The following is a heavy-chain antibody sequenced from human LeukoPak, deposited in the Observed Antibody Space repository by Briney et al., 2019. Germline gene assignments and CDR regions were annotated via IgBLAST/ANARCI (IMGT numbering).Heavy chain of an antibody. V-gene: IGHV3-21*01. D-gene: IGHD2-8*01. J-gene: IGHJ3*02. CDR1: GFTFSSYS. Sequence: GGSLTLSCAASGFTFSSYSMNWVRQAPGQGVEWVSFISRSTSYISYADSVKGRFTISRDNAKSSLWLQMNSLRAEDTSVYYCARATNGRFDIWGQGTMVTVSS. CDR3: ARATNGRFDI. CDR2: ISRSTSYI.